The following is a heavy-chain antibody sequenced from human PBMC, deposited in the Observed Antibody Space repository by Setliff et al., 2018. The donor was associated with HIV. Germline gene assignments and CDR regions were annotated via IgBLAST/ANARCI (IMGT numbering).Heavy chain of an antibody. CDR2: INQDGSEK. J-gene: IGHJ6*02. CDR1: RFTFNDYW. Sequence: PGGSLRLSCVASRFTFNDYWMSWVRQAPGKGLEWVANINQDGSEKNYVDSVKGRFTISRDNAKNSLYLQMDSLRVEDTTVYYCTRKLAPGHGMDVWGQGTTVTVSS. CDR3: TRKLAPGHGMDV. D-gene: IGHD3-3*02. V-gene: IGHV3-7*01.